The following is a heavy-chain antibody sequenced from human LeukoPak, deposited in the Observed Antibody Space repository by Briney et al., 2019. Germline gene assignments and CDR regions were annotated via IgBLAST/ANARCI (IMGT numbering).Heavy chain of an antibody. CDR3: ATLYGGSTDY. D-gene: IGHD5-12*01. CDR1: GFTFSSYW. Sequence: GGSLRLSCAASGFTFSSYWMNWVRQAPGKGLVWVSRIKPGGSSMSYADSVQGRFTISRDNAKNTLYLQMNSLRAEDTAVYYCATLYGGSTDYWGQGTLVTVSS. CDR2: IKPGGSSM. J-gene: IGHJ4*02. V-gene: IGHV3-74*01.